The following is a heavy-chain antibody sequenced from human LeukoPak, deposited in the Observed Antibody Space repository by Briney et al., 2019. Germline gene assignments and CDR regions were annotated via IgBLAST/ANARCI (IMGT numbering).Heavy chain of an antibody. D-gene: IGHD3-22*01. CDR1: GFTFSSYW. J-gene: IGHJ3*02. Sequence: PGGSLRLSCAASGFTFSSYWMSWVRQAPGKGLEWVANIKQDGSEKYYVDSVKGRFTISRDNAKNSLYLQMNSLRAEDTAVYYCARWYDYYDSSGYDAFDIWGQGTMVTVSS. V-gene: IGHV3-7*01. CDR3: ARWYDYYDSSGYDAFDI. CDR2: IKQDGSEK.